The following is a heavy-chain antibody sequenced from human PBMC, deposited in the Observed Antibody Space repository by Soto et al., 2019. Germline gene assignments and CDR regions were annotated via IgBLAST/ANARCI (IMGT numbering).Heavy chain of an antibody. V-gene: IGHV1-8*02. CDR2: MNPYSGDT. D-gene: IGHD6-19*01. J-gene: IGHJ4*02. CDR1: GYTCTNFH. CDR3: ARGTPAPVDH. Sequence: QVQLVQSGAEVRKHGASVKVSCKASGYTCTNFHFNWVRQATGQGLEWIGWMNPYSGDTGYAQNFQGRVTMTRDTSINPASMERTSLTSDDTAVYYCARGTPAPVDHCVQGTPVTVSS.